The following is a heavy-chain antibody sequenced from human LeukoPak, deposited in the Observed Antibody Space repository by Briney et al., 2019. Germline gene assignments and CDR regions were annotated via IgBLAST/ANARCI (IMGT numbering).Heavy chain of an antibody. V-gene: IGHV1-24*01. CDR1: GYTLTELS. D-gene: IGHD5-18*01. Sequence: GASVKVSCKVSGYTLTELSMHWVRQAPGKGLEWMGGFDPEDGETIYAQKFQGRVTMTEDTSTDTAYMELSSLRSEDTAVYYCATDHRSSRLPHFDYWGQGTLVTVSS. CDR3: ATDHRSSRLPHFDY. CDR2: FDPEDGET. J-gene: IGHJ4*02.